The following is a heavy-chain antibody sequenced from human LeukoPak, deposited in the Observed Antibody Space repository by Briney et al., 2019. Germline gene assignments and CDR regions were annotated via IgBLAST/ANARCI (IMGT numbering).Heavy chain of an antibody. CDR3: ARVFIVVVPTPTYYFDY. D-gene: IGHD2-2*01. J-gene: IGHJ4*02. CDR1: GGSFTGYY. V-gene: IGHV4-34*01. CDR2: IKYSGTT. Sequence: PSETLSLTCAVYGGSFTGYYWSWIRQPSGKGLGWIGEIKYSGTTKYNPSLKSRATMSVDTSKNQFSLKLSSVTAADTAVYYCARVFIVVVPTPTYYFDYWGQGALVTVSS.